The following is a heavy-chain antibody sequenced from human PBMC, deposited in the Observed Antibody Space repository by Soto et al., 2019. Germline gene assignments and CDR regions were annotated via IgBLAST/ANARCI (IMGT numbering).Heavy chain of an antibody. Sequence: SETLSLTCTVTGDSVNSYYWSWMRQPPGKGLECMGYVYYSGSTNYNPSLKSRVTISVDTSKNQFSLKLSSVTAADTAVYYCARSQVHRYDFWSGSPRDYYYGMDVWGQGTTVTVSS. CDR3: ARSQVHRYDFWSGSPRDYYYGMDV. CDR2: VYYSGST. D-gene: IGHD3-3*01. J-gene: IGHJ6*02. CDR1: GDSVNSYY. V-gene: IGHV4-59*02.